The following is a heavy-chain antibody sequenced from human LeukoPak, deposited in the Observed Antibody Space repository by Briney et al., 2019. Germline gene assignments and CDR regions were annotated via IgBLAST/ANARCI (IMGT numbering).Heavy chain of an antibody. J-gene: IGHJ1*01. CDR2: ISGSDGST. D-gene: IGHD3-22*01. CDR1: GFTFRSYA. CDR3: ARTYSSGYYYANPFQH. Sequence: PGGSLRLSCAASGFTFRSYAMTWVRQAPGKGLEWVSGISGSDGSTYYADSVKGRFTISRDNSKNTLYLQMNGLRAEDTAVYYCARTYSSGYYYANPFQHWGQGTLVTVSS. V-gene: IGHV3-23*01.